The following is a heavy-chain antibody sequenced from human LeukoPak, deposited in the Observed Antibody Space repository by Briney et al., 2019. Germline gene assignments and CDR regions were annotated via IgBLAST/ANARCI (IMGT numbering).Heavy chain of an antibody. CDR3: ARHSGRYYYYYYMDV. J-gene: IGHJ6*03. D-gene: IGHD3-10*01. CDR1: GGSISNSY. V-gene: IGHV4-59*01. CDR2: IYYSGST. Sequence: SETVSLTCSVSGGSISNSYWGWIRQPPGKGLEWIGFIYYSGSTDYNPSLKSRVTISVDTSKNQFSLKLGSVTAADTAVYYCARHSGRYYYYYYMDVWGKGTTVTVSS.